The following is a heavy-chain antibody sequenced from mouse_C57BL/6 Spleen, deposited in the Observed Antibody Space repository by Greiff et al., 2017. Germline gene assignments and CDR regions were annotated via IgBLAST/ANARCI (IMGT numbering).Heavy chain of an antibody. Sequence: EVQLQESGPELVKPGASVKISCKASGYSFTGYYMHWVKQSSEKSLEWIGEINPSTGGTSYNQKFKGKATLTVDKSSSTAYMQLKSLTSEDSAVYYCARHGTVVPFDYWGQGTTLTVSS. CDR1: GYSFTGYY. D-gene: IGHD1-1*01. CDR3: ARHGTVVPFDY. CDR2: INPSTGGT. V-gene: IGHV1-43*01. J-gene: IGHJ2*01.